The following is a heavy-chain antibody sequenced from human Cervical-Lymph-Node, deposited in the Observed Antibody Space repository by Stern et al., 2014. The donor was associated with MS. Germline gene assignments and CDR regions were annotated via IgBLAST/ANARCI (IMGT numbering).Heavy chain of an antibody. CDR1: GFTFSRSG. CDR3: AKDRSHSGAFDY. CDR2: ISDDGRNK. V-gene: IGHV3-30*18. Sequence: VHLVESGGGVVQPGRSLRLSCAASGFTFSRSGMHWVRQAPGKGLEWVAVISDDGRNKYYADAVKGRYTISGDRSKNTVYLQMDSLRAEETAVYYCAKDRSHSGAFDYWGQGTLVTVSS. D-gene: IGHD6-25*01. J-gene: IGHJ4*02.